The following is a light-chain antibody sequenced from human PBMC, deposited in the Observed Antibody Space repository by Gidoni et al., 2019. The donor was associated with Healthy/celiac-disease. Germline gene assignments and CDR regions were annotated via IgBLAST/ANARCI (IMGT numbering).Light chain of an antibody. V-gene: IGKV1-39*01. CDR1: QSIRGY. CDR2: AAS. Sequence: DVQMNQSPPFLSAPVGDRVTITGRASQSIRGYLNWYQLKSGKAPELLIYAASTLRHGVPSRFSGSGSGTDFTLTISSLQPDDFATYYCQLSYNILTFGPXTKVDMK. J-gene: IGKJ3*01. CDR3: QLSYNILT.